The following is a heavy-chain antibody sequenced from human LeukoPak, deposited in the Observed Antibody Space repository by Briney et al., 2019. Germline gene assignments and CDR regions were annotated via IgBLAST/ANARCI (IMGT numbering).Heavy chain of an antibody. J-gene: IGHJ4*02. CDR2: ISSSGSTI. V-gene: IGHV3-11*01. CDR1: GFTFSDYY. CDR3: ARIRIFGLGSVDY. D-gene: IGHD3/OR15-3a*01. Sequence: GGSLRLSCAASGFTFSDYYMSWIRQAPGKGLEGVSYISSSGSTIYYADSVKGRFTISRDNAKNSLYLQMNSLRAEDPAVYYCARIRIFGLGSVDYWGQGTLVTVSS.